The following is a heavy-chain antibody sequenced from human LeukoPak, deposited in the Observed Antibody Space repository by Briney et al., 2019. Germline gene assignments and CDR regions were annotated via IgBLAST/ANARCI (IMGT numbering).Heavy chain of an antibody. J-gene: IGHJ4*01. V-gene: IGHV1-18*01. CDR3: AREPGDSSGYCGTSPEDC. D-gene: IGHD3-22*01. CDR2: ISAYNGNT. CDR1: GYTFPSYG. Sequence: GASVKVSCKASGYTFPSYGISWVRQAPGQGLEWMGWISAYNGNTNYAQKLQGRVTMTTDTSTSTAYMELRSLRSDDTAVYYCAREPGDSSGYCGTSPEDCWGHGTLVTVSS.